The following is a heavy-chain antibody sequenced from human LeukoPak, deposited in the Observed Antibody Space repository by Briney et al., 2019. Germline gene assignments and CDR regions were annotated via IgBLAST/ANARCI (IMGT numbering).Heavy chain of an antibody. Sequence: SVKVSCKASGCTFSSYAISWVRQAPGQGLEWVGGSIPIFGTGNYAQKFQRRVTITTDESTSNAYIELSSLRSADTAVYYCASGPHIAAAGTGYWGQGTLVTVSS. CDR2: SIPIFGTG. CDR3: ASGPHIAAAGTGY. V-gene: IGHV1-69*05. CDR1: GCTFSSYA. D-gene: IGHD6-13*01. J-gene: IGHJ4*02.